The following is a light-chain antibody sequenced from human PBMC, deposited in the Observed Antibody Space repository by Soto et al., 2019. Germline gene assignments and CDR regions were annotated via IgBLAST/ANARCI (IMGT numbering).Light chain of an antibody. CDR3: QQYKTWPLA. CDR1: QGVAGT. V-gene: IGKV3-15*01. CDR2: DAY. Sequence: EMWMTQSPATLSGPPGERVTSPSRPIQGVAGTLAWYRHKPGQAPKLLIYDAYTRATGVPARFSGSGSGTEFTLTISSLQSEDFAVYYCQQYKTWPLAFGGGTKVEIK. J-gene: IGKJ4*01.